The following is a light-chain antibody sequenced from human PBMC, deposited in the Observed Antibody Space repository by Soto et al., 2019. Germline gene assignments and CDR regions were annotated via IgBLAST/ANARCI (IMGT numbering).Light chain of an antibody. V-gene: IGKV3-15*01. CDR2: GAS. J-gene: IGKJ4*01. Sequence: EIVMTQSPATLSVSPGERATLSCRASQSVSSNLAWYQQKPGQAPRLLIYGASTRATGIPARFSGSRSGTEFTLTISSLQSEDFAVCYCQQYNNWPALTFGGGTKVEIK. CDR1: QSVSSN. CDR3: QQYNNWPALT.